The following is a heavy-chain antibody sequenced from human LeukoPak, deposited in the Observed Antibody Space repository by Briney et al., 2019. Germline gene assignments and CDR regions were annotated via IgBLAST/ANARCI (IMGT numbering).Heavy chain of an antibody. D-gene: IGHD3-10*01. CDR3: ARRGSGGGYFDY. V-gene: IGHV4-39*01. Sequence: SETLSLTCTVSGGSISSSNYYWGWIRQPPGKGLEWIGHIYYSGSTYYRPSLKSRVSVSLDTSKNQFSLNLSSVTAADTSVYYCARRGSGGGYFDYWGQGTLVTVSS. CDR1: GGSISSSNYY. J-gene: IGHJ4*02. CDR2: IYYSGST.